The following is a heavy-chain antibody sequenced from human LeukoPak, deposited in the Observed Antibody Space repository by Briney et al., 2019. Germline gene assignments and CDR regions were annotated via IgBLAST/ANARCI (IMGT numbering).Heavy chain of an antibody. Sequence: GSSVKVSCKASGGTFSSYAISWVRQAPGQGLEWMGIINPSGGSTSYAQKFQGRVTMTRDTSTSTVYMELSSLRSEDTAVYYCARVIVGAYDYWGQGTLVTVSS. V-gene: IGHV1-46*01. CDR1: GGTFSSYA. CDR3: ARVIVGAYDY. J-gene: IGHJ4*02. CDR2: INPSGGST. D-gene: IGHD1-26*01.